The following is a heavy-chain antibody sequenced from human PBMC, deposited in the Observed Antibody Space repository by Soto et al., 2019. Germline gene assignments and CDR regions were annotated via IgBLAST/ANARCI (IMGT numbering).Heavy chain of an antibody. CDR3: ARDGAGAYGLGWFDP. Sequence: QVQLQESGPGLVKPSQTLSLTCTVSGDSISRGGYYWNWLRQHPRKGLEWIGYIYHSGSTIYNPSLKSRVPXSXXXSXXRLSLELSNVTAADTAVYYCARDGAGAYGLGWFDPWGQGILVTVSS. CDR2: IYHSGST. J-gene: IGHJ5*02. D-gene: IGHD2-21*01. CDR1: GDSISRGGYY. V-gene: IGHV4-31*03.